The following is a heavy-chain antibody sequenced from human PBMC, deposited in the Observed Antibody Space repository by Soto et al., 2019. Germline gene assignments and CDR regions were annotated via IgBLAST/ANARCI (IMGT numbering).Heavy chain of an antibody. D-gene: IGHD3-22*01. Sequence: AGGSLRLSCAASGFTFSSYGMHWVRQAPGKGLEWVAVIWYDGSNKYYADSVKGRFTISRDNSKNTLYLQMNSLRAEDTAVYYCARGMYYYDPNWFDPWGQGTLVTVSS. V-gene: IGHV3-33*01. J-gene: IGHJ5*02. CDR2: IWYDGSNK. CDR1: GFTFSSYG. CDR3: ARGMYYYDPNWFDP.